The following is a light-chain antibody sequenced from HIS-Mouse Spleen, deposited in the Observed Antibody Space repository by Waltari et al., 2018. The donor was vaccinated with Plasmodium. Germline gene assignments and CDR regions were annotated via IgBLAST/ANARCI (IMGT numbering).Light chain of an antibody. CDR2: EVS. V-gene: IGLV2-8*01. Sequence: QSALTQPPSASGSPGQSVTISCTGTSSDVGGYNYVSWYQQHPGKAPKRMIYEVSKRPSGVPDRFSGSKSGKTASLTGSGLQAEDEADYYCSSYAGSNNLVFGGGTKLTVL. J-gene: IGLJ2*01. CDR3: SSYAGSNNLV. CDR1: SSDVGGYNY.